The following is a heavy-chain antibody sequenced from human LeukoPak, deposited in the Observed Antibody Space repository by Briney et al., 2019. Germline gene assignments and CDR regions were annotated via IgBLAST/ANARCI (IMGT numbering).Heavy chain of an antibody. CDR3: ARGLPGIAASGIDFDY. J-gene: IGHJ4*02. CDR2: IKSDGSST. CDR1: GFTFSNYW. D-gene: IGHD6-13*01. Sequence: GSLRLSCAASGFTFSNYWMHWVRQAPGKGLVWVSRIKSDGSSTSYADSVKGRFTISRDNAKNTLYLQMNSLRAEDTAVYFCARGLPGIAASGIDFDYWGQGTLVTVSS. V-gene: IGHV3-74*01.